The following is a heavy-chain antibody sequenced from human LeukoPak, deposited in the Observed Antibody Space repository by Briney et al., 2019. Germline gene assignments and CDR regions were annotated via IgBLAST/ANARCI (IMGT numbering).Heavy chain of an antibody. CDR1: GFTFSSYS. CDR2: ISSSSSYI. Sequence: GGSLRLSCAASGFTFSSYSMNWVRQAPVKGLEWVSSISSSSSYIYYADSVKGRFTISRDNAKNSLYLQMNSLRAEDTAVYYCARDLGRDGYSDWGQGTLVTVSS. CDR3: ARDLGRDGYSD. D-gene: IGHD5-24*01. J-gene: IGHJ4*02. V-gene: IGHV3-21*01.